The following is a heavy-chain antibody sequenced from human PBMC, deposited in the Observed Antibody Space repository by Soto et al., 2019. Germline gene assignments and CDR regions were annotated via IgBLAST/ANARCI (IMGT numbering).Heavy chain of an antibody. D-gene: IGHD1-26*01. V-gene: IGHV3-48*03. CDR1: GFTFSNYE. Sequence: EVQLVESGGGLVQPGGSLRLSCAASGFTFSNYEMSWVRQAPGKGLEWLSYISGGGSTTQHADPVKGRFTVSRDNDKTSLYLKMNSLRAEDTAVYYCAREARTYTGSIRHLDYWDPGTLVTVAS. CDR2: ISGGGSTT. J-gene: IGHJ4*02. CDR3: AREARTYTGSIRHLDY.